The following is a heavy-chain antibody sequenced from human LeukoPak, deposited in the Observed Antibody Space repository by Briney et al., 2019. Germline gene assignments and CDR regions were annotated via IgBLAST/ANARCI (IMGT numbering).Heavy chain of an antibody. V-gene: IGHV3-23*01. J-gene: IGHJ4*02. CDR1: GFTFSNAW. D-gene: IGHD6-19*01. CDR2: VSGSGAST. Sequence: PGGSLRLSCAASGFTFSNAWMTWVRQAPGKGLEWVSTVSGSGASTYYADSVKGRFTISRDNSKNTLYLQMNSLRAEDTALYYCAKDSVAVAGLVNYFDYWGQGTLVTVSS. CDR3: AKDSVAVAGLVNYFDY.